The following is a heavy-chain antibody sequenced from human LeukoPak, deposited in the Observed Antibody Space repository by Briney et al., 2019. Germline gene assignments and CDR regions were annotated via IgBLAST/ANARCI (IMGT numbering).Heavy chain of an antibody. CDR1: GGSISSSSYY. J-gene: IGHJ5*02. D-gene: IGHD4-17*01. Sequence: PSETLSLTCTVSGGSISSSSYYWGWIRQPPGKGLEWIGSIYYSGSTYYNPSLKSRVTISVDTSKNQFSLKLSSVTAADTAVYYCARDIWVTTPNWFDPWGQGTLVTVSS. CDR3: ARDIWVTTPNWFDP. CDR2: IYYSGST. V-gene: IGHV4-39*07.